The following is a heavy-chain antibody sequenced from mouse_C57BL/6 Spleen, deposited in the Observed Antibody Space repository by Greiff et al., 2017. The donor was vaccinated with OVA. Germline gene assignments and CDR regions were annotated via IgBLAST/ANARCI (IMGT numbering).Heavy chain of an antibody. CDR1: GYSITSGYY. Sequence: DVKLQESGPGLVKPSQSLSLTCSVTGYSITSGYYWNWIRQFPGNKLEWMGYISYDGSNNYNPSLKNRISITRDTSKNQFFLKLNSVTTEDTATYYCAGTTEYYYAMDYWGQGTSVTVSS. V-gene: IGHV3-6*01. D-gene: IGHD1-1*01. J-gene: IGHJ4*01. CDR3: AGTTEYYYAMDY. CDR2: ISYDGSN.